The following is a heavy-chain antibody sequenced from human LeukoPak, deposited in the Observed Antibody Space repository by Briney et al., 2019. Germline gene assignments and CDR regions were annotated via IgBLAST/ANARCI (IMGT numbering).Heavy chain of an antibody. D-gene: IGHD6-25*01. CDR3: ARGIHSGAWLTDY. CDR1: VYTFTNYA. J-gene: IGHJ4*02. V-gene: IGHV1-3*02. CDR2: SNGANGNT. Sequence: GASVTVSFKSSVYTFTNYAIHWVRQAPGRRREWMGWSNGANGNTEYSPAFQGRVSITRDTSASTAYMELSSLSSEDMAIYYCARGIHSGAWLTDYWGQGTLVTVS.